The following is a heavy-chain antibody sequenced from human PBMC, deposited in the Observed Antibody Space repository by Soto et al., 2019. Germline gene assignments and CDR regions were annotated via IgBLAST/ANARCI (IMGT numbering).Heavy chain of an antibody. V-gene: IGHV4-30-2*01. J-gene: IGHJ3*02. D-gene: IGHD5-18*01. Sequence: QLQLQESGSGLVKPSQTLSLTCAVSGGSISSGGYSWSWIRQPPGKGLEWIGYIYHSGSTYYNPSLKSRVTISVDRSKNQFSLKLSSVTAADTAVYYCARVQPDTAMVAAFDIWGQGTMVTVSS. CDR1: GGSISSGGYS. CDR3: ARVQPDTAMVAAFDI. CDR2: IYHSGST.